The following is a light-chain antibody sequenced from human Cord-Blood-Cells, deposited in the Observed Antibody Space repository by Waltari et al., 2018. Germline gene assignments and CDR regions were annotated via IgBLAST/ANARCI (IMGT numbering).Light chain of an antibody. Sequence: EIVLTQSPATLSLSPGERATLSCRASQSVSSYLAWYQQKPGQAPRLLIYDASNRATGSPARFSGSGSGTDFTLTNGSLEPEDFAVYYCQQRSNWLTFGGGTKVEIK. CDR2: DAS. V-gene: IGKV3-11*01. J-gene: IGKJ4*01. CDR1: QSVSSY. CDR3: QQRSNWLT.